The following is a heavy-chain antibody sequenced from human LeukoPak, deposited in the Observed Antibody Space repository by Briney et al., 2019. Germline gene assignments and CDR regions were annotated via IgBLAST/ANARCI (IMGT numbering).Heavy chain of an antibody. D-gene: IGHD1-26*01. CDR2: IYGSGVSI. CDR3: AKDLGWELPAEAY. J-gene: IGHJ4*02. Sequence: GGSLRLSCVASGFTFKNCVMNWVRQAPGKGLEWLATIYGSGVSISYADSVKGRFTISRDNSNNTLYLQMNSLRAEDTAMYYCAKDLGWELPAEAYWGQGILVTVSS. CDR1: GFTFKNCV. V-gene: IGHV3-23*01.